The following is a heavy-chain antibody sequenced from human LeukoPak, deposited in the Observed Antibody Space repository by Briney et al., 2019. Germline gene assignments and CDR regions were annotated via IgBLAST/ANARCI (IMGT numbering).Heavy chain of an antibody. CDR2: IKEDGTTI. CDR3: ARAVDYGWFDP. Sequence: PGGSLRLSCTASGFTFSNYWMGWVRQAPGKGLEWVANIKEDGTTIYYVDSVKGRFTISRDNAKNSLYLQMNSVRDEDTAVYYCARAVDYGWFDPWGQGTLVAVSS. CDR1: GFTFSNYW. D-gene: IGHD3-16*01. V-gene: IGHV3-7*01. J-gene: IGHJ5*02.